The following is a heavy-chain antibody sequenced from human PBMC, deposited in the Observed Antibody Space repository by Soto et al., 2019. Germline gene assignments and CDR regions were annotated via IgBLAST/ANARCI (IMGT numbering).Heavy chain of an antibody. CDR1: GFTFSSYG. CDR3: ARIFGAASTNQNWFDP. D-gene: IGHD6-13*01. V-gene: IGHV3-33*01. J-gene: IGHJ5*02. CDR2: IWYDGSNK. Sequence: PGGSLILSCAASGFTFSSYGMHWVRQAPGKGLEWVAVIWYDGSNKYYADSVKGRFTISRDNSKNTLYLQMNSLRAEDTAVYYCARIFGAASTNQNWFDPWGQGTLVTVSS.